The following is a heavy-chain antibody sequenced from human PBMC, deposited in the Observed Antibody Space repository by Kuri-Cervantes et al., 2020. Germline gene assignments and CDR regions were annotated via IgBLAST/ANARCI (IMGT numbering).Heavy chain of an antibody. CDR3: ARRAVGVTRALRD. Sequence: GSLRLSCTVPSGSINTYYWTWIRQPPGKGLEWIGYIYYSGSTNYNPSLKSQVTISLDTSKNQFSLKLSSVTAADTAVYYCARRAVGVTRALRDWGQGTLVTVSS. J-gene: IGHJ4*02. CDR1: SGSINTYY. D-gene: IGHD3-10*01. V-gene: IGHV4-59*12. CDR2: IYYSGST.